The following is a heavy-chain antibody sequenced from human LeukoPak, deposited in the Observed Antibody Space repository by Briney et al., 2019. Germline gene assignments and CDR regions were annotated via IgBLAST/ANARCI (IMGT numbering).Heavy chain of an antibody. CDR3: AKDIYDSSGYYYDYFDY. Sequence: GGSLRLSCAASGFTFSSYWMSWVRQAPGKGLEWVSAISGSGGSTYYADSVKGRFTIPRDNSKNTLYLQMNSLRAEDTAVYYCAKDIYDSSGYYYDYFDYWGQGTLVTVSS. CDR1: GFTFSSYW. CDR2: ISGSGGST. V-gene: IGHV3-23*01. J-gene: IGHJ4*02. D-gene: IGHD3-22*01.